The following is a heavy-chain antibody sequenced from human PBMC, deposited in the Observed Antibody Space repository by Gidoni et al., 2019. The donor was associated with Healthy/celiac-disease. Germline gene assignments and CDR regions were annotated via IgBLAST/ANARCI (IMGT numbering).Heavy chain of an antibody. Sequence: QVQLVESGGGVVQPGRSLRLSCAASGFTFSSYGMHWVRQAPGKGLEWVAVIWYDGSNKYYADSVKGRFTISRDNSKNTLYLQMNSLRAEDTAVYYCARDLWQLSCSSTSCSNWFDPWGQGTLVTVSS. D-gene: IGHD2-2*01. CDR2: IWYDGSNK. V-gene: IGHV3-33*01. J-gene: IGHJ5*02. CDR3: ARDLWQLSCSSTSCSNWFDP. CDR1: GFTFSSYG.